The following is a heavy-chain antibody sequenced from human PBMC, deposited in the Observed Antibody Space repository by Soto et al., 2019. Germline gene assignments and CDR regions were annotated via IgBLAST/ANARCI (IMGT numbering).Heavy chain of an antibody. CDR3: ARGMETVVVAGPVPGGADN. CDR2: IWFDGKNK. V-gene: IGHV3-33*01. Sequence: QMQLVESGGGVVQPGTSRTLSCATSGFTFSTYGMHWVRQAPGKGLEWVAVIWFDGKNKYYSDSVKGRFTISRDNSKKTLYLHMNSLRVDDTAVYYCARGMETVVVAGPVPGGADNWGQGTLVTVSS. CDR1: GFTFSTYG. D-gene: IGHD2-2*03. J-gene: IGHJ4*02.